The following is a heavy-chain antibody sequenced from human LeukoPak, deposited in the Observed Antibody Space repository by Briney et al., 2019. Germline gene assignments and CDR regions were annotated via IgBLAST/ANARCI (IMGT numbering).Heavy chain of an antibody. Sequence: GGALRLSCAASGFSFSSYAMSWVRQAPGKGLEWVSAISGSGGSTYYADSVKGRFAISRDNSKNTLYLQMNSLRAEDTAVYYCARDNEMAAAESGMDVWGQGTTVTVSS. CDR1: GFSFSSYA. CDR2: ISGSGGST. CDR3: ARDNEMAAAESGMDV. J-gene: IGHJ6*02. D-gene: IGHD6-13*01. V-gene: IGHV3-23*01.